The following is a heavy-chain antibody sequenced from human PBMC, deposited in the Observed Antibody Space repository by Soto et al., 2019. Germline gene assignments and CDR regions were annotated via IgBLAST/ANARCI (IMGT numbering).Heavy chain of an antibody. D-gene: IGHD6-13*01. Sequence: SETLSLTCTVSGGSISSYFYIWVRQPPGKGLEWIGSVYYTGTTDYNPSLKSRVTISVDTSKTQFSLNLRSVTAADTAVYYCARDLAAVPRAFDYWGRGTLVTVPS. CDR3: ARDLAAVPRAFDY. CDR2: VYYTGTT. J-gene: IGHJ4*02. CDR1: GGSISSYF. V-gene: IGHV4-59*01.